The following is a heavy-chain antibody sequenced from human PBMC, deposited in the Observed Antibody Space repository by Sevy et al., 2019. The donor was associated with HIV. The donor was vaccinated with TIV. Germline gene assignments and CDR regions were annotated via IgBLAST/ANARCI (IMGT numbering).Heavy chain of an antibody. CDR2: IWYDGSSK. CDR1: GFTFSSYG. CDR3: ASGAYYYASRTENFDY. J-gene: IGHJ4*02. D-gene: IGHD3-10*01. Sequence: GGSLRLSCAASGFTFSSYGMHWVRQAPGKGLEWVALIWYDGSSKYYADSVKGRFTISRDNSKITLYLQMNSLSVEDTAVYYCASGAYYYASRTENFDYWGQGTLVTVSS. V-gene: IGHV3-33*01.